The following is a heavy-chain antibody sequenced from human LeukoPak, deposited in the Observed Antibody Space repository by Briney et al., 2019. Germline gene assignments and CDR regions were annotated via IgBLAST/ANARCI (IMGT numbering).Heavy chain of an antibody. Sequence: GGPLRLSCAASGFTFISYSMNWVRQAPGKGLEWVSSIIISSSYIYYADSVKGRFTISRDNAKNSLYLQMNSLRAEDTAVYYCARDPGDYYDSSGYYLPPLDYWGQGTLVTVSS. D-gene: IGHD3-22*01. CDR3: ARDPGDYYDSSGYYLPPLDY. CDR1: GFTFISYS. J-gene: IGHJ4*02. CDR2: IIISSSYI. V-gene: IGHV3-21*01.